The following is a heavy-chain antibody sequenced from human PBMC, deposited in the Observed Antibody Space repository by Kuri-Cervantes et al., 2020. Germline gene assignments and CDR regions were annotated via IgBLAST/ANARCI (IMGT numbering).Heavy chain of an antibody. CDR1: GYTFTSYD. CDR2: MNPNSGNT. Sequence: ASVEVSCKASGYTFTSYDINWVRQATGQGLEWMGWMNPNSGNTGYAQKFQGRVTMTRNTSISTAYMELSSLRSEDTAVYYCARGRIVATCRRGGSCPTASWFDPWGQGTLVTVSS. D-gene: IGHD2-15*01. J-gene: IGHJ5*02. CDR3: ARGRIVATCRRGGSCPTASWFDP. V-gene: IGHV1-8*01.